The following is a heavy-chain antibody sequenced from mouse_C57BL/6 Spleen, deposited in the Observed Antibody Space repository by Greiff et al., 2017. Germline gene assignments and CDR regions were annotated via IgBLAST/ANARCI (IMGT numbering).Heavy chain of an antibody. CDR2: IWSGGST. CDR3: ASSITTVVADYYAMDY. Sequence: VQLQQSGPGLVQPSQSLSITCTVSGFSLTSYGVHWVRQSPGKGLEWLGVIWSGGSTDYNAAFISRLSISKDNSKSQVFFKMNSLQADDTAIYYCASSITTVVADYYAMDYWGQGTSVTVSS. J-gene: IGHJ4*01. CDR1: GFSLTSYG. V-gene: IGHV2-2*01. D-gene: IGHD1-1*01.